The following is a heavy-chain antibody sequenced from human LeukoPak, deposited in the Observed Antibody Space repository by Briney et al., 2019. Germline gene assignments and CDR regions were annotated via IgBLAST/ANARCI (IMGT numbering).Heavy chain of an antibody. CDR3: ARGTRVTTLY. V-gene: IGHV4-34*01. Sequence: SETLSLTCAVYGGSFSGYYWSWIRQPPGKGLEWIGEINHSGSTNYNPSLKSRVSISVDTSKNQFSPKLTSVTAADTAVYYCARGTRVTTLYWGQGTLVTVSS. J-gene: IGHJ4*02. CDR2: INHSGST. CDR1: GGSFSGYY. D-gene: IGHD4-17*01.